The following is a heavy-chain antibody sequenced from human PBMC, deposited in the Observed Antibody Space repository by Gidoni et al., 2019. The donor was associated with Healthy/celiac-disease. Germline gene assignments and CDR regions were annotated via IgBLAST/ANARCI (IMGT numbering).Heavy chain of an antibody. J-gene: IGHJ3*02. V-gene: IGHV3-53*01. CDR3: ARDSSYGDYRERAFDI. Sequence: EGQLVESGGGLSPPGGSLSCSCDASGFTASSNYMSWVRQAPGKGLEWVSVIYSGGSTYYADSVKGRFTISRDNSKNTLYLQMNSLRAEDTAVYYCARDSSYGDYRERAFDIWGQGTMVTVSS. CDR1: GFTASSNY. CDR2: IYSGGST. D-gene: IGHD4-17*01.